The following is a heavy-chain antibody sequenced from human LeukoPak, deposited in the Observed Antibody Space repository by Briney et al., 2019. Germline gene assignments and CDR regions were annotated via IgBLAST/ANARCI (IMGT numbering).Heavy chain of an antibody. J-gene: IGHJ4*02. CDR2: ISGSGGSS. CDR1: GFTFSSSA. CDR3: AKYGFFPYYFDY. V-gene: IGHV3-23*01. D-gene: IGHD5-24*01. Sequence: PGGSLRLSCAASGFTFSSSAMSWVRQAPGKGLEWVSAISGSGGSSYYADFVKGRFTISRDNFKNTLYLQMNSLRAEDTAVYYCAKYGFFPYYFDYWGQGTLVTVSS.